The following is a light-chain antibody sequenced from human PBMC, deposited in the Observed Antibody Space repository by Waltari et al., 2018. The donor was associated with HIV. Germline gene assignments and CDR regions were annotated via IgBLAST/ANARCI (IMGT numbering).Light chain of an antibody. CDR3: QAWDSGTIV. V-gene: IGLV3-1*01. J-gene: IGLJ3*02. CDR1: NLGHKY. Sequence: SYDLTQPPSVSVSSEQTATDTCSGVNLGHKYVSWYQQRSGQSPVLVIYQDTTSPPGIPERFFGSTSENTATLTINETQPLDEAHYSCQAWDSGTIVFGGGTSLTVL. CDR2: QDT.